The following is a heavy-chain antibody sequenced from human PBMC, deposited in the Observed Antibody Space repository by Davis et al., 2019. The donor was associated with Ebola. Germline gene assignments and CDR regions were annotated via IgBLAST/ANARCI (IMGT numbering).Heavy chain of an antibody. CDR1: GGSFSGYY. CDR2: INHSGST. J-gene: IGHJ5*02. V-gene: IGHV4-34*01. Sequence: SETLSLTCAVYGGSFSGYYWSWIRQPPGKGLEWIGEINHSGSTNYNPSLKSRVTISVDTSKNQFSLKLSSVTAADTAVYYCARERITMIVGWGWFDPWGQGTLVTVSS. CDR3: ARERITMIVGWGWFDP. D-gene: IGHD3-22*01.